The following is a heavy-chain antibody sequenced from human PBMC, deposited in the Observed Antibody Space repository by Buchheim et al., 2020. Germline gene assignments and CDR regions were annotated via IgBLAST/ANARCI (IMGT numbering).Heavy chain of an antibody. J-gene: IGHJ5*02. Sequence: EVQVVESGGGLVQPGGSLRLSCAASGFSFSTYWMHWVRQAPGKGLVWVAYIKQDGSETSYVDSVKGRFTISRDNAKNSLYLQMNSLRAEDTAVYYCAKSPTSANGGSYSDWFDPWGQGTL. CDR3: AKSPTSANGGSYSDWFDP. CDR1: GFSFSTYW. V-gene: IGHV3-7*03. D-gene: IGHD2-15*01. CDR2: IKQDGSET.